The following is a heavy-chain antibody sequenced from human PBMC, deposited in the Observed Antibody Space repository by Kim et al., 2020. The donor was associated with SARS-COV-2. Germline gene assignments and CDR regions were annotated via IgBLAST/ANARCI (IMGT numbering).Heavy chain of an antibody. V-gene: IGHV3-74*01. D-gene: IGHD6-13*01. CDR1: GFTFRNYW. Sequence: GGSLRLSCEASGFTFRNYWMHWVRQGPGKGLVWVSGIKSDGSNIHYADSVKGRFTISRDNAKNTLHLQLNSLGVEDTAIYYCARGSFQQGFDPWGQGTLVTCSS. CDR3: ARGSFQQGFDP. CDR2: IKSDGSNI. J-gene: IGHJ5*02.